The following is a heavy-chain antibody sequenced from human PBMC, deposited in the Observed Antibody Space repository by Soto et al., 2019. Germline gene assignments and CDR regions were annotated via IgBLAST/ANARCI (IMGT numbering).Heavy chain of an antibody. D-gene: IGHD6-19*01. Sequence: EVQLVESGGALVQPGGSLRLSCVASGFKFSIYSMNWIRQAPGKGLEWSAYITSDTKTIKYADSVKGRFTISRDNAKNSVYLQMNSLSDEVTAVYYCANSVEGHFDSRCQGAVVTVSS. V-gene: IGHV3-48*02. CDR3: ANSVEGHFDS. CDR2: ITSDTKTI. CDR1: GFKFSIYS. J-gene: IGHJ4*02.